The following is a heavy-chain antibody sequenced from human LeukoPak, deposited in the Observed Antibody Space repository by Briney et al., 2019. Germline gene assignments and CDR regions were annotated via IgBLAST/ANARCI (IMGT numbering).Heavy chain of an antibody. V-gene: IGHV1-8*02. J-gene: IGHJ4*02. Sequence: ASVKVSCKASGCTFTSYDINWVRQATGQGLEWMGWMNPNSGNTGYAQKFQGRVTMPEDTSTDTAYMELNSLRSEDTAVYYCATDSDPWGPAAGTIDYWGQGTLVTVSS. CDR3: ATDSDPWGPAAGTIDY. CDR2: MNPNSGNT. D-gene: IGHD6-13*01. CDR1: GCTFTSYD.